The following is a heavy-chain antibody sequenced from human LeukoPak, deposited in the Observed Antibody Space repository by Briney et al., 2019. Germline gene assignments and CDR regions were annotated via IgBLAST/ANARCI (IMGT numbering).Heavy chain of an antibody. Sequence: PGGSLRLSCAASGFTFSSYGMHWVRQAPGKGLEWVAVIWYDGSNKYYADSVKGRFTISRDNSKNTLYLQMNSLRAEDTAVYYCARQYSGSYYHYYYGMDVWGQGTTVTVSS. D-gene: IGHD1-26*01. V-gene: IGHV3-33*01. CDR3: ARQYSGSYYHYYYGMDV. CDR1: GFTFSSYG. J-gene: IGHJ6*02. CDR2: IWYDGSNK.